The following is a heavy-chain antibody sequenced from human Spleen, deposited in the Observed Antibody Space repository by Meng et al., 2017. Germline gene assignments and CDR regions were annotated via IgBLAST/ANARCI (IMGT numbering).Heavy chain of an antibody. CDR3: ARNGQVGGYAYYFDY. CDR1: GYTFTGYY. V-gene: IGHV1-18*04. J-gene: IGHJ4*02. CDR2: ISAYNGNT. Sequence: ASVKVSCKASGYTFTGYYMHWVRQAPGQGLEWMGWISAYNGNTNYAQKLQGRVTMTTDTSTSTAYMELRSLRSDDTTVYYCARNGQVGGYAYYFDYWGQGTLVTVSS. D-gene: IGHD5-12*01.